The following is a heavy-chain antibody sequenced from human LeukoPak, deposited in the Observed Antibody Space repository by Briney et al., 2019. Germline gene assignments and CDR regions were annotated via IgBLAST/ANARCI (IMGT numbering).Heavy chain of an antibody. D-gene: IGHD3-10*01. CDR1: GGSFSHYY. Sequence: SETLSLTCAVYGGSFSHYYWSWIRQPPWKGLEWIGEINHSGRTNYNPSLKSRVTISVDTSKNQFSLNLSSVTAADTAVYYCARDYRGIRRAGHGFDIWGQGTMVTVSS. CDR2: INHSGRT. J-gene: IGHJ3*02. CDR3: ARDYRGIRRAGHGFDI. V-gene: IGHV4-34*01.